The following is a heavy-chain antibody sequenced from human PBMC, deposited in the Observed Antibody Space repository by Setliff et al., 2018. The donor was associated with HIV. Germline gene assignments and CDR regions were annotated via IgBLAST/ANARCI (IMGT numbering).Heavy chain of an antibody. CDR2: IYYSGST. CDR1: GASISSSSSH. V-gene: IGHV4-39*01. J-gene: IGHJ3*02. Sequence: PSETLSLTCTVSGASISSSSSHWGWIRQPPGKGLEWIGIIYYSGSTYYNPALKSRVTISVDTSKNQFSLQLNSVTAADTAVYYCARLGYGNSWMEPNAFDIWGQGTMVTVSS. D-gene: IGHD6-13*01. CDR3: ARLGYGNSWMEPNAFDI.